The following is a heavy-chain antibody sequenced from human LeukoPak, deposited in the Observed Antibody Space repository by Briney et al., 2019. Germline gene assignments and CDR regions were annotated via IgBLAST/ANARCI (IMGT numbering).Heavy chain of an antibody. CDR3: ARVFIGDYGDYQFDY. Sequence: GGSLRLSCAAPGFTFSSYAMSWVRQAPGKGLEWVSYISSSSSTIYYADSVKGRFTISRDNAKNSLYLQMNSLRAEDTAVYYCARVFIGDYGDYQFDYWGQGTLVTVSS. J-gene: IGHJ4*02. D-gene: IGHD4-17*01. V-gene: IGHV3-48*01. CDR1: GFTFSSYA. CDR2: ISSSSSTI.